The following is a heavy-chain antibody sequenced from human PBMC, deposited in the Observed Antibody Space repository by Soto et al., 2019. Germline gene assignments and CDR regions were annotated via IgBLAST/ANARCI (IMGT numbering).Heavy chain of an antibody. CDR1: GFTFSNAW. CDR2: IKSKTDGGTT. D-gene: IGHD6-13*01. CDR3: TTDLQQQLVHHYYGMDV. J-gene: IGHJ6*02. V-gene: IGHV3-15*01. Sequence: GGSLRLSCAASGFTFSNAWMSWVRQAPGKGLEWVGRIKSKTDGGTTDYAAPVKGRFTISRDDSKNTLYLQMNSLKTEDTAVYYCTTDLQQQLVHHYYGMDVWGQGTTVTVSS.